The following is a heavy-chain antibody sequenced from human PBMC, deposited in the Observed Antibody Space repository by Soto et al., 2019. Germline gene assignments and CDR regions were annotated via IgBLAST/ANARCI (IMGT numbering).Heavy chain of an antibody. Sequence: QVQLVESGGGVVQPGRSLRLSCTASGFTFSNYAIHWVRQAPGKGLEWVALISYDGRDEYYADSVKGRFTISRDNSKNTLYLQMNSLRAEDTGMFYCARDSCTDGYKYDYFDYWGQGTLVTVSS. V-gene: IGHV3-30*04. D-gene: IGHD5-12*01. J-gene: IGHJ4*02. CDR3: ARDSCTDGYKYDYFDY. CDR2: ISYDGRDE. CDR1: GFTFSNYA.